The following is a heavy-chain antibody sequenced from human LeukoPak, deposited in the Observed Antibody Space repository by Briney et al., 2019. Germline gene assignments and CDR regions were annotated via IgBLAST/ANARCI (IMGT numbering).Heavy chain of an antibody. Sequence: GGSLRLSCAASGFTFSSYEMNWVRQAPGKGLEWVSSISSSSSYIYYADSVNGRFTISRDNAKNSLFLQMNSLRAEDTAVYYCARGYYYGLDLWGQGTLVTVSS. CDR3: ARGYYYGLDL. CDR2: ISSSSSYI. J-gene: IGHJ5*02. D-gene: IGHD3-10*01. CDR1: GFTFSSYE. V-gene: IGHV3-21*01.